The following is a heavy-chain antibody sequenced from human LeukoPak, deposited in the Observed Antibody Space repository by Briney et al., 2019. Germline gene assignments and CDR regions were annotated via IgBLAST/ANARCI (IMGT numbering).Heavy chain of an antibody. D-gene: IGHD3-10*01. CDR1: GCSISSSSYY. CDR3: ARTTMVRGTYYMDV. CDR2: IYYSGST. Sequence: NPSETLSLTCTVSGCSISSSSYYWGWMRQPPGKRLGRIGNIYYSGSTYYNPSLESRVTMSLDTSKNQFSLKLSSVTAADTAVYYCARTTMVRGTYYMDVWGKGTTVTISS. V-gene: IGHV4-39*07. J-gene: IGHJ6*03.